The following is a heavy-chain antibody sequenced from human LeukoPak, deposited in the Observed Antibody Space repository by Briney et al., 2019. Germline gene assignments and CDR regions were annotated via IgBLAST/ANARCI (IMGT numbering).Heavy chain of an antibody. CDR3: ARSMGVYYDFWSGYPSLDAFDI. V-gene: IGHV4-59*01. D-gene: IGHD3-3*01. Sequence: KPSETLSLTCTVSGGSISSYYWSWIRQPPGKGVEWIGYIYYSGSTNYNPSLKSRVTISVDTSKNQFSLKLSSVTAADTAVYYCARSMGVYYDFWSGYPSLDAFDIWGQGTMVTVSS. CDR1: GGSISSYY. J-gene: IGHJ3*02. CDR2: IYYSGST.